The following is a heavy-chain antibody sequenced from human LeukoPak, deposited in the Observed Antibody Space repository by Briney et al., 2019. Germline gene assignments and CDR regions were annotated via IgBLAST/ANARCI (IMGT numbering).Heavy chain of an antibody. Sequence: SETLSLTCAVYGGSFSGYYWSWIRQPPGKGLEWIGEINHSGSTNYNPSLKSRVTVSVDTSKNQFSLKLSSVTAADTAVYYCASNSGYYCSGGSCYRSGAFDIWGQGTMVTVSS. CDR3: ASNSGYYCSGGSCYRSGAFDI. CDR2: INHSGST. D-gene: IGHD2-15*01. J-gene: IGHJ3*02. V-gene: IGHV4-34*01. CDR1: GGSFSGYY.